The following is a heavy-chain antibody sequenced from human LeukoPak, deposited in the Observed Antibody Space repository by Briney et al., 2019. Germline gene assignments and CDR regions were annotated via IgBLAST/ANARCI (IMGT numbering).Heavy chain of an antibody. CDR1: GFTFSDYY. CDR3: AGADSSSWYYFDY. Sequence: GGSLRLSCAASGFTFSDYYMSWIRQAPGKGLEWVSYISSSGSNIYYADSVKGRFTISRDNAKNSLYLQMNSLRAEDTAVYYCAGADSSSWYYFDYWGQGTLVTVSS. J-gene: IGHJ4*02. V-gene: IGHV3-11*01. D-gene: IGHD6-13*01. CDR2: ISSSGSNI.